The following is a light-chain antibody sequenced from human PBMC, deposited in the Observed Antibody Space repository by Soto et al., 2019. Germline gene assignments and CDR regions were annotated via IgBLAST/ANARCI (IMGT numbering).Light chain of an antibody. V-gene: IGKV1-9*01. CDR2: AAS. J-gene: IGKJ1*01. CDR1: QAISRY. CDR3: QQLNSYPWT. Sequence: DIQLTQSPSFLSASVGDRVTITCRASQAISRYLAWFQQRPGKAPKVLIYAASTLQSGVPSRFSGSASGTEFPLTNSSLQPEDFATYFCQQLNSYPWTFGQGTKVEIK.